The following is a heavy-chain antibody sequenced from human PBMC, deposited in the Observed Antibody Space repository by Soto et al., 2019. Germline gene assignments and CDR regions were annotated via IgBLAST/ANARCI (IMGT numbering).Heavy chain of an antibody. D-gene: IGHD1-20*01. CDR3: ARNLDSSSWYNWNDGGSDYFDY. V-gene: IGHV4-30-2*01. CDR1: GASISSGGYS. CDR2: IYPSGTT. J-gene: IGHJ4*02. Sequence: SETLSLTCAVSGASISSGGYSWSWIRQPPGRGLEWIGCIYPSGTTYSNPSLKSRVTISVDRSKNQFSLKLSSVTAADTAVYYCARNLDSSSWYNWNDGGSDYFDYWGQGTLVTVSS.